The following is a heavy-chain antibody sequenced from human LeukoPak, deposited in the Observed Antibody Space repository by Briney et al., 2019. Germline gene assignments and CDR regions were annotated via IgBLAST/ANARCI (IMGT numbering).Heavy chain of an antibody. CDR1: GYTFTNYG. D-gene: IGHD2-8*01. J-gene: IGHJ4*02. V-gene: IGHV1-18*01. CDR2: ISPYNGNT. Sequence: ASVKVSCKTSGYTFTNYGISWVRQAPGQGLEWMGWISPYNGNTIYAQKLQGRVTVTTDTSRSTAYMELRSLRSDDTAVYYCTRTVLDCKNGVCYDYWGQGTLVTVSS. CDR3: TRTVLDCKNGVCYDY.